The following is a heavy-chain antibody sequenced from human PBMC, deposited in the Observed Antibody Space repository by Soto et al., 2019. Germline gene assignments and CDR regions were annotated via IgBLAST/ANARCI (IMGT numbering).Heavy chain of an antibody. J-gene: IGHJ5*02. Sequence: GESLKISCKGSGYSFTSYWISWVRQMPGKGLEWMGRIDPSDSYTNYSPSFQGHVTISADKSISTAYLQWSSLKASDTAMYYCARTYDILTGPLRGFDPWGQGTLVTGSS. CDR2: IDPSDSYT. CDR3: ARTYDILTGPLRGFDP. CDR1: GYSFTSYW. D-gene: IGHD3-9*01. V-gene: IGHV5-10-1*01.